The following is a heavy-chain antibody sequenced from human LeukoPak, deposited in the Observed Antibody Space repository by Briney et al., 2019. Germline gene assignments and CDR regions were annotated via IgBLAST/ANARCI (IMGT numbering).Heavy chain of an antibody. D-gene: IGHD4-11*01. CDR3: AKDSTTLTLTFDY. Sequence: GGSLRLSCAASGFTFSGYEMNWVRQAPGKGLEWVAVISDDGSNKYYADSVKGRFTISRDNSKNTLYLQMNSLRAEDTAVYYCAKDSTTLTLTFDYWGQGTLVTVSS. CDR2: ISDDGSNK. V-gene: IGHV3-30*18. CDR1: GFTFSGYE. J-gene: IGHJ4*02.